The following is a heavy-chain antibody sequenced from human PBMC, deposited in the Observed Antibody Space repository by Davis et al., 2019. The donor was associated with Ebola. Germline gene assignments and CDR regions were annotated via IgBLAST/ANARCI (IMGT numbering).Heavy chain of an antibody. CDR3: ARPVGNGDYSWFDP. CDR1: GGSFSGYY. J-gene: IGHJ5*02. D-gene: IGHD4-17*01. Sequence: SATLSLTCAVYGGSFSGYYWSWIRQPPGKGLEWIGEINHSGSTNYNPSLKSRVTISVDTSKNQFSLQLSSVTAADTAVYYCARPVGNGDYSWFDPWGQGTLVTVSS. V-gene: IGHV4-34*01. CDR2: INHSGST.